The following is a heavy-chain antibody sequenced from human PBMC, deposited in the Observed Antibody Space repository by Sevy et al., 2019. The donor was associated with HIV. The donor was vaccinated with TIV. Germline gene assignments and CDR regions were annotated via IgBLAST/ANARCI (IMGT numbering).Heavy chain of an antibody. J-gene: IGHJ4*02. D-gene: IGHD6-19*01. CDR3: ARDRITNGWYRGYYFDY. V-gene: IGHV3-30*04. Sequence: GGSLRLSCAASGFTFTTYAMHWVRQAPGKGLDWVAFISYDGTDKYYADSVKGRCTISRDSSKNTLSLQMNSLRAEDTAVYYCARDRITNGWYRGYYFDYWGQGTLVTVSS. CDR2: ISYDGTDK. CDR1: GFTFTTYA.